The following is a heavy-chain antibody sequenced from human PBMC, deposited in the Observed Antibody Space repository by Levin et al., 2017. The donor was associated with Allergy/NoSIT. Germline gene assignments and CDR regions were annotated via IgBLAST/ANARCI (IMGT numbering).Heavy chain of an antibody. Sequence: AASVKVSCKASGYTFTNYGVSWVRQFPGQGLEWLGWISGYNGNTDYPQKLQGRVSLTMDTSTATVFMELRGLTSDDTAVYYCARDGVYDFRSPHYWGYYDLWGQGTLVTVSS. CDR3: ARDGVYDFRSPHYWGYYDL. D-gene: IGHD3/OR15-3a*01. V-gene: IGHV1-18*01. CDR2: ISGYNGNT. J-gene: IGHJ5*02. CDR1: GYTFTNYG.